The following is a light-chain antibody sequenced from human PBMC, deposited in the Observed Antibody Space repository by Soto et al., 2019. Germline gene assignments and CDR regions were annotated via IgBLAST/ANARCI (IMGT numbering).Light chain of an antibody. CDR1: QRVSSSD. V-gene: IGKV3-20*01. J-gene: IGKJ2*01. CDR3: ERYGSSPPFT. CDR2: GAS. Sequence: EIVLTQSPGTLSLSPGERATLSCRSSQRVSSSDLAWYQQKPGQAPRLLIYGASTRATGIPDRFSGSGSGTDFTLTISRLEPEDFAVYFCERYGSSPPFTFGQGTKVEI.